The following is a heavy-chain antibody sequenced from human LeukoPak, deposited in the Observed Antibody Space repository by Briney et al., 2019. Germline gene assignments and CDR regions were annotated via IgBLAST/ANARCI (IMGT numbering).Heavy chain of an antibody. V-gene: IGHV4-59*01. J-gene: IGHJ1*01. D-gene: IGHD5-18*01. Sequence: PSETLSLTCTVSGGSISSYYWSWIRQPPGKGLEWSGYIYYSGSTNYNPSLKSRVTISVDTSKNQFSLKLSSVTAADTAVYYCARSGYSYGYGYFQHWGQGTLVTVSS. CDR3: ARSGYSYGYGYFQH. CDR1: GGSISSYY. CDR2: IYYSGST.